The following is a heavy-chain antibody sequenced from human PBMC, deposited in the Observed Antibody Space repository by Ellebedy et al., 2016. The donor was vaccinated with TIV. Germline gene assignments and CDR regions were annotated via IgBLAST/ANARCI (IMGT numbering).Heavy chain of an antibody. CDR3: VVTGWRGGTIVPFTY. V-gene: IGHV3-23*01. CDR2: LTASGDST. J-gene: IGHJ4*02. CDR1: GLTFSSHG. Sequence: GESLKISCAVSGLTFSSHGMSWVRQAPGKGLEWVSGLTASGDSTYYADSVTGRFTISRDNSKNTLYLQMNSLRVEDTAVYYGVVTGWRGGTIVPFTYWGQGSLVTVSS. D-gene: IGHD2-21*02.